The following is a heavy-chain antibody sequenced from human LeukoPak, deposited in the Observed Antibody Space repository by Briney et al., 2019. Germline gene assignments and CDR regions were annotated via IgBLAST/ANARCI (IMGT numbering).Heavy chain of an antibody. CDR2: IYYSGNT. V-gene: IGHV4-39*01. J-gene: IGHJ4*02. CDR3: ARSGTYQHSSSYDY. Sequence: SETLSLTCTVSGDSISTSNSYWGWIRQPPGKGLEWIGSIYYSGNTYYNASLKSRVTISVDTSKNQFSLKLTSVTAADTAVYYCARSGTYQHSSSYDYWGQGTLVTVSS. CDR1: GDSISTSNSY. D-gene: IGHD6-13*01.